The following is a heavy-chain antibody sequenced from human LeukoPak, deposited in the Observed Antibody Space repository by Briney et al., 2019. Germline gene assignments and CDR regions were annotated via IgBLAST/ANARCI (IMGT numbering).Heavy chain of an antibody. CDR2: IYYSGST. Sequence: SETLSLTCTVSGGSISSYYWSWIRQPPGKGLEWIGYIYYSGSTNYNPSLKSRVTISVDTSKNQFSLKLSSVTAADTAVYYCASTSCSSTSCYWGDWFDPWGQGTLVTVSS. CDR1: GGSISSYY. V-gene: IGHV4-59*01. CDR3: ASTSCSSTSCYWGDWFDP. D-gene: IGHD2-2*01. J-gene: IGHJ5*02.